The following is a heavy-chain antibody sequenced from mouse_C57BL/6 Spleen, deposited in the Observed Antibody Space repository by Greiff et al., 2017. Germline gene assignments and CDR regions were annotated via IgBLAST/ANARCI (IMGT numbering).Heavy chain of an antibody. J-gene: IGHJ1*03. Sequence: QVQLQQSGAELVRPGASVTLSCKASGYTFTDYDMHWVKQRPVHGLEWIGAIDPETGGTAYNQKFKGKAILTAAKSSSTAYMELLSLTSEDSAVYFCTRTGGNVESTWSIDFWGTGTSVTVSS. CDR2: IDPETGGT. CDR1: GYTFTDYD. V-gene: IGHV1-15*01. D-gene: IGHD1-1*02. CDR3: TRTGGNVESTWSIDF.